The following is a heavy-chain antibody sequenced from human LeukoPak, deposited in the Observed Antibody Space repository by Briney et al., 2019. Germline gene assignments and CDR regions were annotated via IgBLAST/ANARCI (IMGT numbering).Heavy chain of an antibody. CDR1: GFTFSSYG. V-gene: IGHV3-33*01. D-gene: IGHD5-12*01. CDR3: AMPGYSGYDSFSRMVV. Sequence: GGSLRLSCAPSGFTFSSYGMHWVRQAPGKGLEWVAVIWYDGSNKYYADSVKGRFTISRDNSKNTLYPQMNSLRAEDRAGYYCAMPGYSGYDSFSRMVVWGQGATVTVSS. CDR2: IWYDGSNK. J-gene: IGHJ6*01.